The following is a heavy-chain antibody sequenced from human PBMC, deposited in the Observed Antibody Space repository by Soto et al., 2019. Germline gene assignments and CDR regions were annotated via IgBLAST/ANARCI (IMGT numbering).Heavy chain of an antibody. CDR2: IYYSGST. CDR3: ARVPPDSSGPPDAFDI. V-gene: IGHV4-30-4*01. Sequence: PSESLSLTCTVSGCSIRSGDYYWSWIRQPPGKGLEWIGYIYYSGSTYYNPSLKSRVTISVDTSKNQFSLKLSSVTAADTAVYYCARVPPDSSGPPDAFDIWGQGTMVTVSS. CDR1: GCSIRSGDYY. J-gene: IGHJ3*02. D-gene: IGHD3-22*01.